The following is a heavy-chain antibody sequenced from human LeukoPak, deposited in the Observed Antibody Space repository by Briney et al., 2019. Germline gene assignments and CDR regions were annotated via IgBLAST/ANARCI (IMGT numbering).Heavy chain of an antibody. J-gene: IGHJ4*02. CDR2: IKQDGSEK. CDR3: ARSLNDYGDYYVDY. Sequence: GGSLRLSCAASGFTFSSYWMSWVRQAPGKGLEWVANIKQDGSEKYYVDSVKGRFTISRDNAKNSLYLQMNSLRAEDTAVYYCARSLNDYGDYYVDYWGQGTLVTVSS. CDR1: GFTFSSYW. D-gene: IGHD4-17*01. V-gene: IGHV3-7*01.